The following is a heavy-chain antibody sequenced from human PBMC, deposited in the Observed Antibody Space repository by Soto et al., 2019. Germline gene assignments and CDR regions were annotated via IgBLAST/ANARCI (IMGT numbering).Heavy chain of an antibody. D-gene: IGHD3-9*01. CDR2: IKSKTDGGTT. V-gene: IGHV3-15*07. CDR1: GFIFRSYG. Sequence: GSLRLSCAASGFIFRSYGMHWVRQAPGKGLEWVGRIKSKTDGGTTDYAAPVKGRFTISRDDSKNTLYLQMNSLKTEDTAVYYCTTGLYYDILTGYYSIDYWGQGTLVTVSS. CDR3: TTGLYYDILTGYYSIDY. J-gene: IGHJ4*02.